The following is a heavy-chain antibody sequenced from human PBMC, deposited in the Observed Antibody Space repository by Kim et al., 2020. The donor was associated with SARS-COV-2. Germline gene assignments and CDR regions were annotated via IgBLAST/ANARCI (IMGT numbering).Heavy chain of an antibody. J-gene: IGHJ4*02. CDR3: ARVGYGDYSEFDY. Sequence: KSAQKLQGRVTMTTDSSTSTAYMELRSLRSDDTAMYYCARVGYGDYSEFDYWGQGTLVSVSS. D-gene: IGHD4-17*01. V-gene: IGHV1-18*01.